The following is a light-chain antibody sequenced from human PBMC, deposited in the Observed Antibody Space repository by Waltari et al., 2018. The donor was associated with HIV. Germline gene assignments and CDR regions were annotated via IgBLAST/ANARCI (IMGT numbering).Light chain of an antibody. CDR2: GAS. J-gene: IGKJ4*01. Sequence: DIQMTQSPSSLSASVGDRVTITCRASQNINSYLNWYQQKPREDPKLLIYGASSLQSGVPSRFSGSGSGTHFTLTINSLQPEDFASYYCQQSYSLPLTFGGGTTVGIK. V-gene: IGKV1-39*01. CDR1: QNINSY. CDR3: QQSYSLPLT.